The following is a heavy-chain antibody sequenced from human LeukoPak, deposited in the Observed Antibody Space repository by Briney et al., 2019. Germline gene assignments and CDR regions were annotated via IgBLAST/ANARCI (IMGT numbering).Heavy chain of an antibody. CDR3: ARGRVGSTAMVRPQGGRWFDP. D-gene: IGHD5-18*01. Sequence: GSLRLSCAASGFTFSSYSMNWVRQAPGKGLEWIGEINHSGSTNYNPSLKSRVTISVDTSKNQFSLKLSSVTAADTAVYYCARGRVGSTAMVRPQGGRWFDPWGQGTLVTVSS. J-gene: IGHJ5*02. V-gene: IGHV4-34*01. CDR1: GFTFSSYS. CDR2: INHSGST.